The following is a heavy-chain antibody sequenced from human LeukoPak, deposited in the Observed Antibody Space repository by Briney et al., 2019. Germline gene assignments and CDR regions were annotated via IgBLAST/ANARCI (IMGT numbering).Heavy chain of an antibody. CDR1: GYTFRNYG. CDR3: ARDTDWELNPDYFDY. J-gene: IGHJ4*02. V-gene: IGHV1-18*01. CDR2: ISAYNGNT. D-gene: IGHD1-26*01. Sequence: GASVKVSCMASGYTFRNYGISWVRQAPGQGLEWMGWISAYNGNTKYAQKLLGRVTMTTDTSTNTAYMELRSLRSDDTAVYYCARDTDWELNPDYFDYWGQGTLVTVSS.